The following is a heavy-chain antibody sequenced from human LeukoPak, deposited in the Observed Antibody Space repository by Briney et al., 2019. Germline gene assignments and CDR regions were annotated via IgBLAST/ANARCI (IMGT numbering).Heavy chain of an antibody. Sequence: GGSLRLSCAASGFTFSSYAMHWVRQAPGKGLEWVAVISYDGSNKYYADSVKGRFTISRDNSKNTLYLQMNSLRAEDTAVYYCASRGGVPAAILYYFDYWGQGTLVTVSS. CDR2: ISYDGSNK. D-gene: IGHD2-2*01. V-gene: IGHV3-30-3*01. CDR3: ASRGGVPAAILYYFDY. J-gene: IGHJ4*02. CDR1: GFTFSSYA.